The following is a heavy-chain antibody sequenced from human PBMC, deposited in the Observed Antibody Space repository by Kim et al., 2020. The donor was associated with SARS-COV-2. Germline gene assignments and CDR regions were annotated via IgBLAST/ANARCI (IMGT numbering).Heavy chain of an antibody. CDR2: ISDDGTNK. J-gene: IGHJ3*02. CDR3: AREGQRSGSAGGFDI. D-gene: IGHD3-3*01. CDR1: GLSFSTSH. Sequence: GGSLRLSCVGSGLSFSTSHIHWVRQAPLKGLEWVTLISDDGTNKVYVDSVKGRFSISRDKSKNTVYLQMDSLRAEDTAVYYCAREGQRSGSAGGFDIWG. V-gene: IGHV3-30*04.